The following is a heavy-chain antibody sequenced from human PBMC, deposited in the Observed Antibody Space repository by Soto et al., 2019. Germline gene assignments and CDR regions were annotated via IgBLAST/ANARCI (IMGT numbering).Heavy chain of an antibody. Sequence: QVQLVESGGGVVQPGRSLRLSCAASGFTFSSHGMHWVRQAPGKGLEWVAVIWYDGSNKYYADSVKGRFTISRDNSKNTLYLQMNSLRAEDTAVYYCARGRGSSTYDYWGQGTLVTVSS. CDR2: IWYDGSNK. V-gene: IGHV3-33*01. J-gene: IGHJ4*02. CDR3: ARGRGSSTYDY. D-gene: IGHD1-26*01. CDR1: GFTFSSHG.